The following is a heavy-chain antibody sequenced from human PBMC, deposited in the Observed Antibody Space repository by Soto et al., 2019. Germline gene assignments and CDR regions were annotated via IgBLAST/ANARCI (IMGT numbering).Heavy chain of an antibody. V-gene: IGHV1-69*04. CDR1: GGTFSSYT. Sequence: SVKVSCKASGGTFSSYTISWVRQAPGQGLEWMGRIIPILGIANYAQKFQGRVTITADKSTSTAYMELSSLRSEDTAVYYCARDYITIFGVPSPDAFDIWGQGTMVTVSS. CDR2: IIPILGIA. CDR3: ARDYITIFGVPSPDAFDI. J-gene: IGHJ3*02. D-gene: IGHD3-3*01.